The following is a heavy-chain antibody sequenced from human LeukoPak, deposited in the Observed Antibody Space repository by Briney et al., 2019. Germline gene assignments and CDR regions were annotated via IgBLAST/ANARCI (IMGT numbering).Heavy chain of an antibody. Sequence: GGSLRLSCAASGFTFSSYEMSWVRQAPGKGLEWGSYITSSGSIIYYADSVKGRFTISRDNAKNSLFLQMNSLRAEDTAVYYCARSGLPGIAVAADFDYWGQGTLVTVSS. V-gene: IGHV3-48*03. CDR1: GFTFSSYE. D-gene: IGHD6-19*01. J-gene: IGHJ4*02. CDR3: ARSGLPGIAVAADFDY. CDR2: ITSSGSII.